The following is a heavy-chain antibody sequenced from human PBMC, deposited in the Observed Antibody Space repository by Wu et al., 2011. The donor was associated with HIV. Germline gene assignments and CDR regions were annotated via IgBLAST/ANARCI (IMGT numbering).Heavy chain of an antibody. CDR2: MNPKSGDT. J-gene: IGHJ5*02. D-gene: IGHD6-25*01. CDR3: ARAQDRLWMAAKVMGWFDP. Sequence: QVQLVQSGAEVKKPGASVKVSCKASGYTFTNHYMHWVRQAPGQGLEWMGWMNPKSGDTKYGQNFQDRVIMTTDTSTSTAYMELRNLRSDDTAVYYCARAQDRLWMAAKVMGWFDPWGQGTQVTVSS. CDR1: GYTFTNHY. V-gene: IGHV1-2*02.